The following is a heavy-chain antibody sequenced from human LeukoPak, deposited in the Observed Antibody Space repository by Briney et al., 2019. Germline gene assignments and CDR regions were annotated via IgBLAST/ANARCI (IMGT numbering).Heavy chain of an antibody. CDR3: VSGNDPDSTWENYRLDAFDI. CDR2: ISSTRGYI. J-gene: IGHJ3*02. Sequence: GGSLRLSCAASGYTFSHYSVNWVRQAPGKGLEWVSSISSTRGYIYYAVSVKDRFTISRDNTKSSLYLQMNSLRAEDTAVYYCVSGNDPDSTWENYRLDAFDIWGQGTTVIVSS. V-gene: IGHV3-21*01. D-gene: IGHD3-16*02. CDR1: GYTFSHYS.